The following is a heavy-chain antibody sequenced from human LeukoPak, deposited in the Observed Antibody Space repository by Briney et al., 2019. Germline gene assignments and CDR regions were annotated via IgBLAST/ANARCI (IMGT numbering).Heavy chain of an antibody. CDR1: GYTFTGYY. V-gene: IGHV1-2*02. J-gene: IGHJ5*02. CDR3: ARSHDYTNYVGP. CDR2: INPNGGGT. Sequence: ASVKVSCKGSGYTFTGYYIHWVRQAPGQGLEWMGWINPNGGGTTYVQKFQVRVTLTRDASISTAYMELSSLRSDDTAVYYCARSHDYTNYVGPWGQGTLVTVSS. D-gene: IGHD4-11*01.